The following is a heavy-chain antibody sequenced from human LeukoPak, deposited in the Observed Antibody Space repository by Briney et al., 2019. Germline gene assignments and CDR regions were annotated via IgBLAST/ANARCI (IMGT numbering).Heavy chain of an antibody. CDR3: ARRYYDILTGYYNAFDS. V-gene: IGHV4-34*01. CDR2: INHSGST. CDR1: GGSFSGYY. J-gene: IGHJ4*02. Sequence: SETLSLTCAVYGGSFSGYYWSWIRQPPGKGLEWIGEINHSGSTNYNPSLKSRVTISVDTSKNQFSLKLSSVTAADTAVYYCARRYYDILTGYYNAFDSWGQGTLVTVSS. D-gene: IGHD3-9*01.